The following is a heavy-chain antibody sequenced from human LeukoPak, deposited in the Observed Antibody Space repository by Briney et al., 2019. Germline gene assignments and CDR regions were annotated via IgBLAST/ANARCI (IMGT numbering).Heavy chain of an antibody. CDR2: IYYSGST. CDR3: ARVSGYSYTSGYYFDY. J-gene: IGHJ4*02. D-gene: IGHD5-18*01. CDR1: SGSISSGGYY. V-gene: IGHV4-31*03. Sequence: SQTLSLTCTVSSGSISSGGYYWSWIRQHPGTGLEWFGYIYYSGSTYYNLSLKSRVTISVDTSKNQFSLKLSSVTAADTAVYYCARVSGYSYTSGYYFDYWGQGTLVTVSS.